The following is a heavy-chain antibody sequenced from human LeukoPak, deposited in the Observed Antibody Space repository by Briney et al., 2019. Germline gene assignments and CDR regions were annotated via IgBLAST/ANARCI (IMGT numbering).Heavy chain of an antibody. D-gene: IGHD3-3*01. CDR3: ARDQGYDFWSGYHYYYYMDV. CDR2: IIPIFGTA. Sequence: SVKVSCKASGYTFTGYYLHWVRQAPGQGLEWMGGIIPIFGTANYAQKFQGRVTITADKSTSTAYMELSSLRSEDTAVYYCARDQGYDFWSGYHYYYYMDVWGKGTTVTVSS. CDR1: GYTFTGYY. J-gene: IGHJ6*03. V-gene: IGHV1-69*06.